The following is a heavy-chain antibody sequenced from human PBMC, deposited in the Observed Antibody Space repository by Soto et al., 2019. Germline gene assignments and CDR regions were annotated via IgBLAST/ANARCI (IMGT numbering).Heavy chain of an antibody. D-gene: IGHD6-19*01. V-gene: IGHV3-30*18. Sequence: ESGGGVVQPGRSLRLSCAASGFTFSSYGMHWVRQAPGKGLEWVAVISYDGSNKYYADSVKGRFTISRDNSKNTLYLQMNSLRAEDTAVYYCAKDSTSSSGWYYYGMDVWGQGTTVTVSS. J-gene: IGHJ6*02. CDR3: AKDSTSSSGWYYYGMDV. CDR2: ISYDGSNK. CDR1: GFTFSSYG.